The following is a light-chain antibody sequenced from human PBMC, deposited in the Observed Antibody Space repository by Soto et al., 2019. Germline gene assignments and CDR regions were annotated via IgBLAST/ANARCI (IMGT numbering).Light chain of an antibody. CDR3: QVWDSSSDHPAV. Sequence: SYELTQPPSVSVAPGKTARITSGGNNIGSKSVHWYQQKPGQAPVLVIYYDSDRPSGIPERFSGSNSGNTATLTISRVEAGDEADYYCQVWDSSSDHPAVFGGGTQLTVL. CDR2: YDS. CDR1: NIGSKS. J-gene: IGLJ7*01. V-gene: IGLV3-21*04.